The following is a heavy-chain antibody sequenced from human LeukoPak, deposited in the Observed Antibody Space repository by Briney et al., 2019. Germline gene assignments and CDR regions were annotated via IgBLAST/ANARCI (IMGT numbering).Heavy chain of an antibody. CDR1: GFTFSSYA. V-gene: IGHV3-23*01. J-gene: IGHJ5*02. Sequence: GGSLRLSCAASGFTFSSYAMSWVRQAPGKGLEWVSAISGSGGSTYYADSVKGRFTISRDNSKNTLYLQMNSLRAVDTAVYYCAKAAYDSSGYPNWFDPWGQGTLVTVSS. CDR2: ISGSGGST. CDR3: AKAAYDSSGYPNWFDP. D-gene: IGHD3-22*01.